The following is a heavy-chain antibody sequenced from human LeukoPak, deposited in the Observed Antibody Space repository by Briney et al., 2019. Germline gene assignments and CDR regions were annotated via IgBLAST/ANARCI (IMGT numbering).Heavy chain of an antibody. V-gene: IGHV4-59*01. Sequence: SETLSLTCTVSGAPIRTYYWDWIRQAPGKGLEWIGCISDSGTTYYNPSLKSRVTISLDTSKNHLSLKLTSVTAADTAVYFCTKGYYEPFDYWGQGMMVTVSS. CDR1: GAPIRTYY. D-gene: IGHD3-22*01. CDR2: ISDSGTT. J-gene: IGHJ4*02. CDR3: TKGYYEPFDY.